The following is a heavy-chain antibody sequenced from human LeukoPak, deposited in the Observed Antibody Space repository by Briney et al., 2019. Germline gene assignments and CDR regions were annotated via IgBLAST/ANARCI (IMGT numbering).Heavy chain of an antibody. J-gene: IGHJ4*02. D-gene: IGHD1-26*01. Sequence: SETLSLTCSVSGVSITNYYWSWIRQPPGKGLEWVGYMYYSGSTNYNPSLKSRVTISVDTSKNQFSLKLSSVTAADTAVYYCARGEWDLLFDYWGQGTLVTVSS. CDR1: GVSITNYY. V-gene: IGHV4-59*01. CDR2: MYYSGST. CDR3: ARGEWDLLFDY.